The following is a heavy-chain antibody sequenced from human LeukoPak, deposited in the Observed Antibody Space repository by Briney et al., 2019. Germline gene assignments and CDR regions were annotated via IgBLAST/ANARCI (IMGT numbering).Heavy chain of an antibody. CDR3: AREGSGSWGGDFDY. D-gene: IGHD3-10*01. CDR1: GFTFSSYA. J-gene: IGHJ4*02. CDR2: ISAGGGRT. V-gene: IGHV3-23*01. Sequence: GGSLRLSCTASGFTFSSYAMNWVRQAPGKGLEWVSGISAGGGRTYYADSVKGRFINSRDNSKNTLHLQMNSLRAEDTAVYYCAREGSGSWGGDFDYWGQGTLVTVSS.